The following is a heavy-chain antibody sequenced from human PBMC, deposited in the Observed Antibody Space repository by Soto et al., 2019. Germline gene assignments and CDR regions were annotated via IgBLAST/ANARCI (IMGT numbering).Heavy chain of an antibody. D-gene: IGHD3-22*01. CDR3: ARDSPDYYDSNGFDP. Sequence: GSLRLSCAASGFTFSSFAVHWVRQAPGKGLEWVAVMSYDGSIKYYADSVKGRFTISRDNSKNTLYLQMNSLRAEDTAVYYFARDSPDYYDSNGFDPWGQGTLVTVSS. J-gene: IGHJ5*02. V-gene: IGHV3-30-3*01. CDR2: MSYDGSIK. CDR1: GFTFSSFA.